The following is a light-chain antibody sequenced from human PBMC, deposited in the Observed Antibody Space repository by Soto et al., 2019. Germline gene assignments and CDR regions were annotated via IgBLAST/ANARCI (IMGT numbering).Light chain of an antibody. CDR3: QQYGSSPT. CDR1: QSVSSSY. Sequence: EIVLTQSPGTLSLSPGERATLSCRASQSVSSSYLAWYQQKPGQAPRLLIYGASSRATGIPDRFSCSWSGTDFTLTISRLEPEDFAVYYCQQYGSSPTFGQGTRLEIK. J-gene: IGKJ5*01. V-gene: IGKV3-20*01. CDR2: GAS.